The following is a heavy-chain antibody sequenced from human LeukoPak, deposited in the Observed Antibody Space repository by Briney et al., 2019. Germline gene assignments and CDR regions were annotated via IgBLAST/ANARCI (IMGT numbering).Heavy chain of an antibody. D-gene: IGHD1-26*01. CDR3: ANSGGDYFDY. V-gene: IGHV3-30*18. J-gene: IGHJ4*02. Sequence: QPGRSLRLPCAASGFTFSSYGMHWVRQAPGKGLEWVAVISYDGSNKYYADSVKGRFTISRDNSKNTLYLQMNSLRAEDTAVYYCANSGGDYFDYWGQGTLVTVSS. CDR1: GFTFSSYG. CDR2: ISYDGSNK.